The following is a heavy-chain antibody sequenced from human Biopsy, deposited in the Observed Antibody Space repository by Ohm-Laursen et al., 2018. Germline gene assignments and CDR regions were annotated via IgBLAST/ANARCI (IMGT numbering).Heavy chain of an antibody. J-gene: IGHJ5*02. Sequence: GTLSLTCPVSGGSISNNNYHWGWIRQPPGKGLEWIGSIFYRGSTHYKPSLKSRVNISVDTSKNQFSLKLNSVTAADTAVYYCARDYDTSGYYYVSWGQGTLVTVSS. D-gene: IGHD3-22*01. V-gene: IGHV4-39*01. CDR1: GGSISNNNYH. CDR2: IFYRGST. CDR3: ARDYDTSGYYYVS.